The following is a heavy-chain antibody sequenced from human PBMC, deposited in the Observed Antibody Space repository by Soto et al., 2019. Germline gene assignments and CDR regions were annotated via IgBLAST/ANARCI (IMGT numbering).Heavy chain of an antibody. CDR3: ARADCSSTSCYAPIYYYDGMDV. D-gene: IGHD2-2*01. CDR2: IIPIFGIA. Sequence: SVKVSCKASGGTFSSYAISWVRQAPGQGLEWMGGIIPIFGIANYAQKFQGRVTITADESTSTAYMELSSLRSEDTAVYYCARADCSSTSCYAPIYYYDGMDVWGQGTTVTVSS. J-gene: IGHJ6*02. V-gene: IGHV1-69*13. CDR1: GGTFSSYA.